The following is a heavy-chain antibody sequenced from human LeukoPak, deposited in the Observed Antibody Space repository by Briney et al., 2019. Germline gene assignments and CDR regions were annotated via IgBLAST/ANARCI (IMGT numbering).Heavy chain of an antibody. Sequence: GGSLRLSCAASGFTFSSYWMSWVRQAPGKGLEWVANIKQDGSEKYYVDSVKGRFTISRDNAKNSLYLQMNSLRAEDTAVEYCARVGGYGCITFYYWGQGTLGNGSS. D-gene: IGHD4-23*01. CDR2: IKQDGSEK. CDR1: GFTFSSYW. J-gene: IGHJ4*02. CDR3: ARVGGYGCITFYY. V-gene: IGHV3-7*01.